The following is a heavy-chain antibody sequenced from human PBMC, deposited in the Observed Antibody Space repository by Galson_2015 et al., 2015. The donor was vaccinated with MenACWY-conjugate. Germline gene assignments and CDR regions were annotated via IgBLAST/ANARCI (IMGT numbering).Heavy chain of an antibody. CDR1: GFTFSGSA. Sequence: SLRLSCAASGFTFSGSAMHWVRQASGKGLEWVGRIRSKANSYATAYAASVEGRFTIYRDDSKNTAYLQMNSLKTEDTAVYYCTRWGDITSEEANWGQGTLVTVSS. D-gene: IGHD3-10*01. V-gene: IGHV3-73*01. CDR2: IRSKANSYAT. J-gene: IGHJ4*02. CDR3: TRWGDITSEEAN.